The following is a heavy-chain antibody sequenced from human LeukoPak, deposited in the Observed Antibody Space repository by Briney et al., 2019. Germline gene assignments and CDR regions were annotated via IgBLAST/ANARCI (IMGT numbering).Heavy chain of an antibody. Sequence: SETLSLTCVANDGSFSPDYLTWIRQPPGKGLAWIGSIYYSGNTYYNPSLKSRVTISVDTSKNQFSLKLSSVTAADTAVYYCAGGNSGSYQFDYWGQGTLVTVSS. CDR2: IYYSGNT. CDR3: AGGNSGSYQFDY. CDR1: DGSFSPDY. J-gene: IGHJ4*02. V-gene: IGHV4-34*01. D-gene: IGHD1-26*01.